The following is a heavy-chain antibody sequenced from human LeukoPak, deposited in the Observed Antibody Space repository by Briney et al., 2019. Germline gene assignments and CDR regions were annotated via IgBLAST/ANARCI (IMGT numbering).Heavy chain of an antibody. V-gene: IGHV3-23*01. CDR2: ISGSGNGT. CDR3: AKEYYYDSSGYRAHY. D-gene: IGHD3-22*01. CDR1: GFTFSSYA. Sequence: PGGSLRLSCAASGFTFSSYAMSWVRQAPGKGLEWVSGISGSGNGTDFADSVKGRFTISRDNSKNTLYLQMNSLRAEDTAVYYCAKEYYYDSSGYRAHYWGQGTLVTVSS. J-gene: IGHJ4*02.